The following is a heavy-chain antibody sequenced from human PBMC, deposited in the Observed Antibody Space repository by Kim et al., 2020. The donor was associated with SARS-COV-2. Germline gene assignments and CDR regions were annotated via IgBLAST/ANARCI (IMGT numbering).Heavy chain of an antibody. V-gene: IGHV3-9*01. CDR1: GFTFDDYA. Sequence: GGSLRLSCAASGFTFDDYAMHWVRQAPGKGLEWVSGISWNSGSIGYADSVKGRFTISRDNAKNSLYLQMNSLRAEDTALYYCAKADSLRYFDWLPDYWGQGTLVTVSS. D-gene: IGHD3-9*01. CDR2: ISWNSGSI. CDR3: AKADSLRYFDWLPDY. J-gene: IGHJ4*02.